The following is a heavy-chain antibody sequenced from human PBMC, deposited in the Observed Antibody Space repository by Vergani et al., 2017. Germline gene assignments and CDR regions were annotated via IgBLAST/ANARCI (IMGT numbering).Heavy chain of an antibody. CDR1: GDSVSSNSAA. V-gene: IGHV6-1*01. CDR2: TYYRSKWYN. Sequence: QVQLQQSGPGLVKPSPTLSLTCAISGDSVSSNSAAWNWIRQSPSRGLEWLGRTYYRSKWYNDYAVSVKSRITINPDTSKNQFSLQLNSVTPEDTAVYYCARGIAARGSYYYYYGMDVWGQGTTVTVSS. J-gene: IGHJ6*02. D-gene: IGHD6-6*01. CDR3: ARGIAARGSYYYYYGMDV.